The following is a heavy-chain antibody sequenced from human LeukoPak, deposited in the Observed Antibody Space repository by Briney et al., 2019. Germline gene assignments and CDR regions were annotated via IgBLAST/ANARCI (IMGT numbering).Heavy chain of an antibody. CDR2: ISHSGNT. D-gene: IGHD4-11*01. CDR1: GASINSYY. Sequence: SETLSLTCTVSGASINSYYWSWIRQPPGKGLEWVACISHSGNTNYNPSLKTRVTISADTSKSQISLKLTSVTAADTATYYCARHYSTDPFDYWGQGTPVTVSS. CDR3: ARHYSTDPFDY. J-gene: IGHJ4*02. V-gene: IGHV4-59*08.